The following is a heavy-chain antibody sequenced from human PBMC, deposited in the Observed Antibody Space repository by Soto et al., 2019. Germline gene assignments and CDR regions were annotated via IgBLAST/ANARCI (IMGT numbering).Heavy chain of an antibody. CDR3: ARRTYGYFYTNGFDY. CDR2: ISYSGRT. J-gene: IGHJ4*02. CDR1: GGSISTFNYF. Sequence: PAETLSLTCTASGGSISTFNYFLAWIRQPPEKGLEWIGTISYSGRTSYNQSLSSRVTISVETSKNQFSLKLTSVTAADADVYYCARRTYGYFYTNGFDYSGQG. D-gene: IGHD4-17*01. V-gene: IGHV4-39*01.